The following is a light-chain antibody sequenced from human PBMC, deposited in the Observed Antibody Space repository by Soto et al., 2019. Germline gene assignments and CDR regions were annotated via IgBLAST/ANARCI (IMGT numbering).Light chain of an antibody. CDR1: QSVSTH. Sequence: ELVMTQSPATLSVSPREGAARPCRARQSVSTHLAWYQQIPGQAPRLLIYGTSTRAAGIPARFSGRGSGTEFTFTISSLQSEDFAVYHCQQYPDWPITFGQGTRLEIK. V-gene: IGKV3-15*01. CDR2: GTS. CDR3: QQYPDWPIT. J-gene: IGKJ5*01.